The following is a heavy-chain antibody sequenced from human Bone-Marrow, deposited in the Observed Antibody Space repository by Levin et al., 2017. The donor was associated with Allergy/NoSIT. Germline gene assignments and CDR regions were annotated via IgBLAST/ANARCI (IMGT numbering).Heavy chain of an antibody. V-gene: IGHV4-39*07. Sequence: GSLRLSCTVSGGSISSSSYYWGWIRQPPGKGLEWIGSIYYSGSTYYNPSLKSRVTISVDTSKNQFSLKLSSVTAADTAVYYCARVLIYYYDSSGYPIDYWGQGTLVTVSS. CDR1: GGSISSSSYY. CDR2: IYYSGST. J-gene: IGHJ4*02. D-gene: IGHD3-22*01. CDR3: ARVLIYYYDSSGYPIDY.